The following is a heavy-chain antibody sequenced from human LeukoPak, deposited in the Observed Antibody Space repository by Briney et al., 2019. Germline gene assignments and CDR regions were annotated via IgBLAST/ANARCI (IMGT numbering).Heavy chain of an antibody. J-gene: IGHJ4*02. CDR3: ARGSSSSGDPGDY. Sequence: GESLKISRKGSGYSFTSYWIGWVRQMPRKRLEWMGIIYPGDSDTRYSPSFQGQVTISADKSISTAYLQWSSLKASDTAMYYCARGSSSSGDPGDYWGQGTLVTVSS. CDR2: IYPGDSDT. CDR1: GYSFTSYW. V-gene: IGHV5-51*01. D-gene: IGHD6-6*01.